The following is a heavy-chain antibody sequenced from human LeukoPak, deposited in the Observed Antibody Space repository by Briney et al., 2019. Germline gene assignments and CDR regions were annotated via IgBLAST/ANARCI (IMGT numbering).Heavy chain of an antibody. V-gene: IGHV3-23*01. D-gene: IGHD6-13*01. J-gene: IGHJ4*02. CDR2: ISGSGGST. Sequence: GGSLRLSCAASGFTFDDYAMHWVRQAPGKGLEWVSAISGSGGSTYYADSVKGRFTISRDNSKNTLYLQMNSLRAEDTAVYYCANLAGAAAGIVYWGQGTLVTVSS. CDR3: ANLAGAAAGIVY. CDR1: GFTFDDYA.